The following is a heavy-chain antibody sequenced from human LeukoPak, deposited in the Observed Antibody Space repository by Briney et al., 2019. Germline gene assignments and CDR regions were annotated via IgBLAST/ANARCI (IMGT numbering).Heavy chain of an antibody. CDR3: ARDLYSFWSGYSDYYFDY. J-gene: IGHJ4*02. V-gene: IGHV3-48*04. CDR2: ISSSSTI. CDR1: GFTFSSYS. Sequence: GGSLRLSCAASGFTFSSYSMNWVRQAPGKGLEWVSYISSSSTIYYADSVKGRFTISRDNAKISLYLQMNSLRAEDTAVYYCARDLYSFWSGYSDYYFDYWGQGTLVTVSS. D-gene: IGHD3-3*01.